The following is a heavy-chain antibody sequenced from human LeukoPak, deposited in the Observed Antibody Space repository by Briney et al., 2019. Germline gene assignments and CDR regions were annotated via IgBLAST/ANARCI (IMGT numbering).Heavy chain of an antibody. Sequence: GGSLRLSCAASGFTFSSYSMNWVRQAPGKGLEWVSSISSSSSYIYYADSVKGRFTISRDNAKNSLYLQMNSLRAEDTAVYYCARYWAAADGFDYWGQGTLVTVSS. CDR1: GFTFSSYS. D-gene: IGHD6-13*01. CDR2: ISSSSSYI. CDR3: ARYWAAADGFDY. V-gene: IGHV3-21*01. J-gene: IGHJ4*02.